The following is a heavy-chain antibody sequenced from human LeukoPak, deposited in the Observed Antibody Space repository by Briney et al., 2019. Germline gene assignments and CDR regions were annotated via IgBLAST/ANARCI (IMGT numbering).Heavy chain of an antibody. V-gene: IGHV4-4*07. CDR2: IYTTGNT. CDR1: GGSISSYY. D-gene: IGHD3-3*01. Sequence: SETLSLTCSGSGGSISSYYWSWIRQPAGKGREWIGRIYTTGNTDYNPSLKSRVTMSVDTSKNQFSLNLSSVTAADTAVYYCARDARGWSGFDYWGQGTLVTVSS. J-gene: IGHJ4*02. CDR3: ARDARGWSGFDY.